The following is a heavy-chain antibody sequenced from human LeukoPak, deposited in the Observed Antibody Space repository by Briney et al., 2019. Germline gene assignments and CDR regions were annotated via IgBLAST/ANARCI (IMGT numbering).Heavy chain of an antibody. D-gene: IGHD3-22*01. CDR1: GFTFSSYG. CDR2: ISGSGGST. Sequence: GGTLRLSCAASGFTFSSYGMSWVRQAPGKGLEWVSAISGSGGSTYYADSVKGRFTISRDNSKNTLYLQMNSLRAEDTAVYYCANTYDSSEYYFDYWGQGTLVTVSS. J-gene: IGHJ4*02. V-gene: IGHV3-23*01. CDR3: ANTYDSSEYYFDY.